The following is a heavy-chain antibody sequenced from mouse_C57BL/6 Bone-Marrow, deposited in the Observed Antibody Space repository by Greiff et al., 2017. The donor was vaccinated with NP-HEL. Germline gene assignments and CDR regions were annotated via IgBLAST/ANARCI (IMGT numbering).Heavy chain of an antibody. J-gene: IGHJ2*01. D-gene: IGHD1-1*01. Sequence: VKLMESGPGLVAPSQSLSITCTVSGFSLTSYAISWVRQPPGKGLEWVGVIWTGGGTNYNSALKSRLSISKDNSKSQVVLKMNSLQTDDTARYNCARDGSSYDDWGQGTTLTVSS. CDR2: IWTGGGT. CDR3: ARDGSSYDD. CDR1: GFSLTSYA. V-gene: IGHV2-9-1*01.